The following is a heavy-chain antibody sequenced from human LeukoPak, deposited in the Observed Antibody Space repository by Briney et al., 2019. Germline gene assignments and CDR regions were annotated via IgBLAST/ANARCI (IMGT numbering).Heavy chain of an antibody. V-gene: IGHV1-2*02. J-gene: IGHJ4*02. CDR3: APGGTGTTTTFFDY. CDR1: GFTFTDYY. Sequence: ASVKVSCKASGFTFTDYYMHWVRQAPGQGLEWVGWINPNTGGTDYAQNFQGRVTLTRDTSMTTAYMDLSRLTSDDTAVYYCAPGGTGTTTTFFDYWGQGTLVTVS. CDR2: INPNTGGT. D-gene: IGHD1-1*01.